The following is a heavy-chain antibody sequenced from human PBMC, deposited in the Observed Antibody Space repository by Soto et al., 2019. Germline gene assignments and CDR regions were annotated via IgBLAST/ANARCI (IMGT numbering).Heavy chain of an antibody. J-gene: IGHJ4*02. CDR1: GGSISSGDYY. Sequence: PSETLSLTCTVSGGSISSGDYYWSWIRQPPGKGLEWIGYIYYSGSTYYNPSLKSRVTISVDTSKNQFSLKLSSVTAADTAVYYCAREEKTLQPFDYWGQGTLVTVSS. V-gene: IGHV4-30-4*01. CDR2: IYYSGST. CDR3: AREEKTLQPFDY. D-gene: IGHD4-4*01.